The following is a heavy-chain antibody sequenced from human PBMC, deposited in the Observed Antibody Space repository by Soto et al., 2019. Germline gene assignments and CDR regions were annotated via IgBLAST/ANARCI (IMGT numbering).Heavy chain of an antibody. CDR3: ARQGGYSSSNYYYYYGMDV. Sequence: GESLKISCKGSGYSFTSYWIGWVRQMPGKGLEWMGIIYPGDSDTRYSPSFQGQVTISADKSISTAYLQWSSLKASDTAMYYCARQGGYSSSNYYYYYGMDVWGLGTTVTVSS. V-gene: IGHV5-51*01. D-gene: IGHD6-13*01. CDR1: GYSFTSYW. J-gene: IGHJ6*02. CDR2: IYPGDSDT.